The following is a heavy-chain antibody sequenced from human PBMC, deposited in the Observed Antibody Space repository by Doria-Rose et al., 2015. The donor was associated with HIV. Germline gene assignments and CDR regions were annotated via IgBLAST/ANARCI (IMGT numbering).Heavy chain of an antibody. J-gene: IGHJ4*02. Sequence: QITLKESGPVLVKPTETLTLTCTVSGVSLSSPGMGVSWIRQPPGKALEWLVKIVSDDERSYKSSLKSRLTISRGTSKSQVVLTMTDMDPVDTATYYCARIKSSRWYHKYYFDFWGQGTLVIVSA. CDR2: IVSDDER. V-gene: IGHV2-26*01. CDR1: GVSLSSPGMG. CDR3: ARIKSSRWYHKYYFDF. D-gene: IGHD6-13*01.